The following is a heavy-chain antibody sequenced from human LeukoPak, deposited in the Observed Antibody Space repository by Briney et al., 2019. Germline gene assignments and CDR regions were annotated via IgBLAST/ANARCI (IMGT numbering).Heavy chain of an antibody. CDR3: ATGASSCSGGSCHSALYYYYGMDV. D-gene: IGHD2-15*01. V-gene: IGHV1-24*01. J-gene: IGHJ6*02. CDR1: GYTLTELS. Sequence: ASVKVSCKVSGYTLTELSMHWVRQAPGKGLEWMGGFDPEDGETIYAQKFQGRVTMTEDTSTDTAYMELSSLRSEDTAVYYCATGASSCSGGSCHSALYYYYGMDVWGQGTTVTVSS. CDR2: FDPEDGET.